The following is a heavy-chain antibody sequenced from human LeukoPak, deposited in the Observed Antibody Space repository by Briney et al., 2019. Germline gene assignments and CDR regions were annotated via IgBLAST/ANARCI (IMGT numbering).Heavy chain of an antibody. J-gene: IGHJ3*02. V-gene: IGHV3-23*01. CDR2: ISRSATST. CDR1: GFTFSSYA. D-gene: IGHD3-10*01. Sequence: GGSLRLSGAASGFTFSSYAMSWVRQARGKGLEWVSDISRSATSTYYADSVKGRFTISRDNSRNTLYLQMDSLRAEDTAVYYCAKGRGAFNAFDIWGQGTMVTVSS. CDR3: AKGRGAFNAFDI.